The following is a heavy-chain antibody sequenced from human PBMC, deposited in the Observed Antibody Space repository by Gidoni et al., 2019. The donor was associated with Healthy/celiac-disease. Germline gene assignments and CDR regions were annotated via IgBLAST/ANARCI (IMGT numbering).Heavy chain of an antibody. Sequence: QVQLVQSGAEVKKPGASVKVSCKASGYTFTSYAMHWVRQAPGQRLEWMGWINAGNGNTKYSQEFQGRVTITRDTSASTAYMKLSSLRSEDTAVYYCARGFRRDSYNYIRYYYYYYMDVWGKGTTVTVSS. CDR3: ARGFRRDSYNYIRYYYYYYMDV. CDR2: INAGNGNT. CDR1: GYTFTSYA. D-gene: IGHD5-12*01. V-gene: IGHV1-3*01. J-gene: IGHJ6*03.